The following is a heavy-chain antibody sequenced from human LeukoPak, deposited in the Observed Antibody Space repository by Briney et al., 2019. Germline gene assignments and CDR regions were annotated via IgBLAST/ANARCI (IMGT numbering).Heavy chain of an antibody. CDR3: ARAVWLVPFDY. V-gene: IGHV3-23*01. D-gene: IGHD6-19*01. CDR2: ISGSGGST. Sequence: GGSLRLSCAASGFTFSSYAMSWVRQAPGKGLEWVSAISGSGGSTYYADSVKGRFTISRDNSKNPLYLQMNSLRAEDTAVYYCARAVWLVPFDYWGQGTLVTVSS. CDR1: GFTFSSYA. J-gene: IGHJ4*02.